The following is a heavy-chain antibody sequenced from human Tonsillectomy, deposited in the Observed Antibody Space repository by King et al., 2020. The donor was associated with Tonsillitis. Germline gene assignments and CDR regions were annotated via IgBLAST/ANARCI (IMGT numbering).Heavy chain of an antibody. Sequence: VQLVESGGGLVQPGRSLRLSCAASGFTFDDYAMHWVRQAPGKGLEWVSGISWNSGSIGYADSVKGRFTISRDNAKNSLYLQMNSLRAEDTALYYCAKEYSSGPYYVYYGMDVWGQGATVTVSS. V-gene: IGHV3-9*01. CDR1: GFTFDDYA. CDR3: AKEYSSGPYYVYYGMDV. J-gene: IGHJ6*02. CDR2: ISWNSGSI. D-gene: IGHD3-10*01.